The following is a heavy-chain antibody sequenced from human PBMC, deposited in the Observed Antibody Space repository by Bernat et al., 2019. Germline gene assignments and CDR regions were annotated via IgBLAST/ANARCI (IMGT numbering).Heavy chain of an antibody. CDR2: VSHTGST. D-gene: IGHD3-10*02. CDR1: GGSISNYY. V-gene: IGHV4-59*08. Sequence: QVQLQESGPGLVKPSETLSLTCTVSGGSISNYYWGWVRQPPGKELEGIGYVSHTGSTHYTPHLKSRATVSLDTSDNQFSLNLRSVTAADTAVYYCARMFPPLTDYYFDSWGQGTLVTVSS. CDR3: ARMFPPLTDYYFDS. J-gene: IGHJ4*02.